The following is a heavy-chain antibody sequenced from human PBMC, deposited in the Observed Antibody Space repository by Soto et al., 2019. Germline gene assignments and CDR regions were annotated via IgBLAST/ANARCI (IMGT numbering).Heavy chain of an antibody. CDR3: AKEGLLSHYSYGWEV. CDR1: GFTFSSYA. CDR2: ISGSGGST. Sequence: GGSLRLSCAASGFTFSSYAMTWVRQAPGKGLEWVSAISGSGGSTYYADSVKGRFTISRDNSKNTVYLQTNSLRAEDTAVYYCAKEGLLSHYSYGWEVWGQGTTVTVS. J-gene: IGHJ6*02. D-gene: IGHD2-15*01. V-gene: IGHV3-23*01.